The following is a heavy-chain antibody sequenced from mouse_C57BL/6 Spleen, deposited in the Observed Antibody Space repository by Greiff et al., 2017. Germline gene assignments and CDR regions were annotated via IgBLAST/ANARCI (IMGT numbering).Heavy chain of an antibody. CDR1: GYTFTDYY. J-gene: IGHJ2*01. CDR2: INPYNGGT. D-gene: IGHD2-2*01. Sequence: EVQLQQSGPVLVKPGASVKMSCKASGYTFTDYYMNWVKQSHGKSLEWIGVINPYNGGTSYNQKFKGKATLTVDKSSSTAYMELNSLTSEDSAVYYCARGLYYGYDVHLYYFDYWGQGTTLTVSS. CDR3: ARGLYYGYDVHLYYFDY. V-gene: IGHV1-19*01.